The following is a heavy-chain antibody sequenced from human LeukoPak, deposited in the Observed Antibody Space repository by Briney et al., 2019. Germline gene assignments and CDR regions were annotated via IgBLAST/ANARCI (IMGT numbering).Heavy chain of an antibody. V-gene: IGHV4-34*01. J-gene: IGHJ4*02. Sequence: SETLSLTCAVYGGSFSGYYWSWIRQPPGKGLEWIGEINHSGSTNYNPSLKSRVTISVDTSKNQFSLKLSSVTAADTAVYYCARFGGPMVRNFDFWGQGTLVTVSS. CDR1: GGSFSGYY. CDR2: INHSGST. CDR3: ARFGGPMVRNFDF. D-gene: IGHD3-10*01.